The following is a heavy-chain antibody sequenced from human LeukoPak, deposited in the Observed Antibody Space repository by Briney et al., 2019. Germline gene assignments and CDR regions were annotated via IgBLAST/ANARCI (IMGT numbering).Heavy chain of an antibody. V-gene: IGHV1-2*02. D-gene: IGHD6-13*01. Sequence: ASVKVSCKASGYTFTRYYMHWVRQAPGQGLEWMGWINPNSGGTNYAQKFQGRVTMTRDTSISTAYMELSRLRSDDTAVYYCARPGADSSSWRAFDYWSQGTLVTVSS. CDR1: GYTFTRYY. CDR3: ARPGADSSSWRAFDY. J-gene: IGHJ4*02. CDR2: INPNSGGT.